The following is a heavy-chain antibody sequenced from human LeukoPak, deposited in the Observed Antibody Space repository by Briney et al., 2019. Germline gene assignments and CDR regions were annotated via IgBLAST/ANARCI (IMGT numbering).Heavy chain of an antibody. Sequence: SETLSLTCAVYGGSFSGYYWNWIRQPPGKGLEWIGKINHSGSTNYNPSLKSRVTISVDTSKNQFSLKLSSVTAADTAVYYCARKFPYSSSWYRHGWFDPWGQGTLVTVSS. CDR2: INHSGST. D-gene: IGHD6-13*01. CDR1: GGSFSGYY. J-gene: IGHJ5*02. V-gene: IGHV4-34*01. CDR3: ARKFPYSSSWYRHGWFDP.